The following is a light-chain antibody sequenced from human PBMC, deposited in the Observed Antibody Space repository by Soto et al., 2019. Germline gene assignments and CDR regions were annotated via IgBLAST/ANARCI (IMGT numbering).Light chain of an antibody. J-gene: IGLJ1*01. CDR3: SSYTSGNPYL. CDR2: EVS. Sequence: QPALTEPPSVSGSPVRSVAISCTGTSSDVGSYNRVSWYQQPPGTAPKVMIYEVSNRPSGVPDRFSGSKSGNTASLPISGLQAEDDSDYYCSSYTSGNPYLFGTGTKVTXL. V-gene: IGLV2-18*02. CDR1: SSDVGSYNR.